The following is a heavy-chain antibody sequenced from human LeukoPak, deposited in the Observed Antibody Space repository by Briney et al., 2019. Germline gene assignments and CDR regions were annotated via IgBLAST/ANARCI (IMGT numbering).Heavy chain of an antibody. D-gene: IGHD3-22*01. CDR3: ARTLRSGYHFDH. V-gene: IGHV1-46*01. CDR2: INPSGGST. CDR1: GYTFTSYG. J-gene: IGHJ4*02. Sequence: GASVKVSCKASGYTFTSYGISWVRQAPGQELEWMGIINPSGGSTSYAQKFQGRVTMTRDTSTSTVYMELSSLRSEDTAVYYCARTLRSGYHFDHWGQGTLVTVSS.